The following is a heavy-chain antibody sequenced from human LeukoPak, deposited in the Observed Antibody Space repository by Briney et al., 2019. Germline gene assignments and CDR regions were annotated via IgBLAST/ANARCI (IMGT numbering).Heavy chain of an antibody. D-gene: IGHD3-3*01. CDR1: GGTFTSYA. J-gene: IGHJ3*02. Sequence: SLKVSCKASGGTFTSYAISWVRQAPGQGLEWMGGIIPIFGTANYAQKFQGRVTITADESTSTAYMELSSLRSEDTAVYYCARELRSPDAFDIWGQGTMVTVSS. V-gene: IGHV1-69*13. CDR2: IIPIFGTA. CDR3: ARELRSPDAFDI.